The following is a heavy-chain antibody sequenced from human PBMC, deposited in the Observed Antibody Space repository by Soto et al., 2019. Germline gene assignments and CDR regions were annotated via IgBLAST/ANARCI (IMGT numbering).Heavy chain of an antibody. CDR2: ISSGSSDT. Sequence: EVQLVESGGGLVKPGESLRLSCEASGFTLSRVRMNWVRQVPGKGLEWVASISSGSSDTWYADSVKGRFIISRDNAQNSLFLQMNTMRPEDKAMYYCARVAYWGPGTQVTVSS. J-gene: IGHJ4*02. CDR3: ARVAY. CDR1: GFTLSRVR. V-gene: IGHV3-21*02.